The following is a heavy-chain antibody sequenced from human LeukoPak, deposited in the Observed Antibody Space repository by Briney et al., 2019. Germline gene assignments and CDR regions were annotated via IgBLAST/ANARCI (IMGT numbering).Heavy chain of an antibody. Sequence: GGSLRLSCAASGFTFSSYAMSWVRQAPGKGLEWVSAISGSGGSTYYADSVKGRFTISRDNSKNTLYLQMNSLRAEDTAVYYCAREGYCSSTSCYREFDYWGQGTLVTVSS. D-gene: IGHD2-2*01. CDR3: AREGYCSSTSCYREFDY. CDR2: ISGSGGST. CDR1: GFTFSSYA. J-gene: IGHJ4*02. V-gene: IGHV3-23*01.